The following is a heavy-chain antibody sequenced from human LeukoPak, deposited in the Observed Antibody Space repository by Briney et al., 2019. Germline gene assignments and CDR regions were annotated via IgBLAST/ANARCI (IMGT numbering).Heavy chain of an antibody. J-gene: IGHJ5*02. CDR1: GGSISSSSYY. CDR3: ARALYGSGSYGSYGDWFDP. Sequence: SETLSLTCTVSGGSISSSSYYWGWIRQPPGKGLAWIGYIYYSGSTYYNPSLNSRVTLSVDTSKNQFSLKLSSVTAADTAVYYCARALYGSGSYGSYGDWFDPWGQGTLVTVSS. CDR2: IYYSGST. D-gene: IGHD3-10*01. V-gene: IGHV4-30-4*08.